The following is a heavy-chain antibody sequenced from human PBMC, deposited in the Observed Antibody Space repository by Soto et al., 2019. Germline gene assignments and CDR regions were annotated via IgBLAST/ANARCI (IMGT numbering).Heavy chain of an antibody. CDR2: ISSSSSYI. V-gene: IGHV3-21*01. D-gene: IGHD3-3*01. CDR1: GFTFSSYS. CDR3: ARDGEDYDFWSGPPHGAFDI. J-gene: IGHJ3*02. Sequence: GSLRLSCAASGFTFSSYSMNWVRQAPGKGLEWVSSISSSSSYIYYADSVKGRFTISRDNAKNSLYLQMNSLRAEDTAVYYCARDGEDYDFWSGPPHGAFDIWGQGTMVTVSS.